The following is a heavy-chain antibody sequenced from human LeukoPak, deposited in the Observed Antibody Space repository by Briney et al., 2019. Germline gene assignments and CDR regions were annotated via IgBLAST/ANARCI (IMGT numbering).Heavy chain of an antibody. CDR2: IYYSGST. CDR3: ASQDERITMVRGVIRFDY. V-gene: IGHV4-39*01. J-gene: IGHJ4*02. D-gene: IGHD3-10*01. CDR1: GGSISSSSYY. Sequence: PSETLSLTCTVSGGSISSSSYYWGWIRQPPGKGLEWIGSIYYSGSTYYNPSLKSRVTISVDTSKNQFSLKLSSVTAADTAVYYCASQDERITMVRGVIRFDYWSQGTLVTVSS.